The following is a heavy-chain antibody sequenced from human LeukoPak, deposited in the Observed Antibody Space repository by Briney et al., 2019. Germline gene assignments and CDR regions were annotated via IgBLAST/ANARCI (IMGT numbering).Heavy chain of an antibody. V-gene: IGHV4-31*03. CDR3: ARGIVVSPAAPYSWFDP. CDR2: IYYSGST. Sequence: SETLSLTCTVSGVSISSNTYYWNWIRQTPGKGLEWIGYIYYSGSTYYNPSLKSRVTISVDTSKNQFSLKLSSVTAADTAVYYCARGIVVSPAAPYSWFDPWGQGTLVTVSS. D-gene: IGHD2-2*01. CDR1: GVSISSNTYY. J-gene: IGHJ5*02.